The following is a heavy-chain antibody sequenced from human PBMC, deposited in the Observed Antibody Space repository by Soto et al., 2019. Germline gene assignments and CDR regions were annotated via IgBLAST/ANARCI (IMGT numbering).Heavy chain of an antibody. J-gene: IGHJ6*02. Sequence: ASVKVSCKASGYTFTSYGISWVRQAPGQGLEWMGWISAYNGNTNYAQKLQGRVTMTTDTSTGTAYMELRSLRSDDTAVYYCARDSGDYDHYYGMDVWGQGTTVTV. CDR1: GYTFTSYG. V-gene: IGHV1-18*01. CDR3: ARDSGDYDHYYGMDV. D-gene: IGHD4-17*01. CDR2: ISAYNGNT.